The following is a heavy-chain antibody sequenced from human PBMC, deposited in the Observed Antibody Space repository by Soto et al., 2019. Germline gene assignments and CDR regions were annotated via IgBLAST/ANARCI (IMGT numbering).Heavy chain of an antibody. D-gene: IGHD5-18*01. CDR2: ISAYNGNT. CDR3: ARSWIQLWLVDY. CDR1: GYTFTSYG. Sequence: ASVKVSCKASGYTFTSYGISWVRQAPGQGLEWMGWISAYNGNTNYAQKLQDRVTMTTDTSTSTAYMELRSLRSDDTAVYYCARSWIQLWLVDYWGQGTLVTVSS. J-gene: IGHJ4*02. V-gene: IGHV1-18*01.